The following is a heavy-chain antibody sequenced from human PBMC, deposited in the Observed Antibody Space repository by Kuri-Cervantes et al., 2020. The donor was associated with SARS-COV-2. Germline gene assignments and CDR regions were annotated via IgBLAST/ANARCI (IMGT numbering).Heavy chain of an antibody. D-gene: IGHD2-15*01. CDR3: AKDLGYCSGGSCYADYFDY. V-gene: IGHV3-30*02. Sequence: GGSLRLSCAASGFTFSSYGMHWVRQAPGKGLEWVAFIRYDGSNKYYADSVKGRFTISRDNSKNTLYLQMSSLRAEDTAVYYCAKDLGYCSGGSCYADYFDYWGQGTLVTVSS. CDR2: IRYDGSNK. CDR1: GFTFSSYG. J-gene: IGHJ4*02.